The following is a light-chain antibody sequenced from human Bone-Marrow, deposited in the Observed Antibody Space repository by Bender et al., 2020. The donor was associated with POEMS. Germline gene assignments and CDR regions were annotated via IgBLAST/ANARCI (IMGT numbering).Light chain of an antibody. CDR1: SSDVGAYNY. V-gene: IGLV2-14*03. Sequence: QSALTQPASVSASPGQSISISCTGTSSDVGAYNYVSWYQQHPGKAPKLIIYDVSNRPSGISDRFSGSLDYSSNSASLTISGLKTEDEADYYCQSYAGFEGQGVFGGGTKLTVL. CDR3: QSYAGFEGQGV. J-gene: IGLJ3*02. CDR2: DVS.